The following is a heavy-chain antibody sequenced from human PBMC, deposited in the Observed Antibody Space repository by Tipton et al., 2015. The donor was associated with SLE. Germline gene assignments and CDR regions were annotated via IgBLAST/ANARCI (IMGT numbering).Heavy chain of an antibody. D-gene: IGHD6-19*01. V-gene: IGHV4-38-2*01. CDR2: IYHSGTI. CDR3: ARGVRIAVVKGWYFDL. CDR1: GHSISTDYY. Sequence: GLVKPSETLSLTCAVSGHSISTDYYWGWIRQPPGKGLEWFGSIYHSGTIYYNPSLKSRVTLSVDTSENQFSLKLSSVTAADTAVYYCARGVRIAVVKGWYFDLWGRGTLVTVSS. J-gene: IGHJ2*01.